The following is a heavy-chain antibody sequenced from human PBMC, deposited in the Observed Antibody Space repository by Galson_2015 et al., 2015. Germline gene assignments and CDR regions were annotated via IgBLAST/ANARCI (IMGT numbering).Heavy chain of an antibody. J-gene: IGHJ6*03. V-gene: IGHV3-11*01. CDR2: ISSSGSTI. D-gene: IGHD3-3*01. Sequence: SLRLSCAASGFTFSDYYMSWIRQAPGKGLEWVSYISSSGSTIYYADSVKGRFTISRDNAKNSLYLQMNSLRAEDTAVYYCARVGDFWSGYYLIYYYYYMDVWGKGTTVTVSS. CDR3: ARVGDFWSGYYLIYYYYYMDV. CDR1: GFTFSDYY.